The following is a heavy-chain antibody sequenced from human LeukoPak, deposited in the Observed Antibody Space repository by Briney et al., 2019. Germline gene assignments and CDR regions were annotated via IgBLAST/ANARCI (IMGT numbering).Heavy chain of an antibody. Sequence: GGSLRLSCAASGFTFSSYSMNWVRQAPGKGLEWVSAISGSGGTTDYADSVKGRFTISRDNSKNTLSLQMNSLRAEDTAVYYCAKAGVGSPLDYWGQGTLVTVSS. CDR1: GFTFSSYS. J-gene: IGHJ4*02. V-gene: IGHV3-23*01. CDR2: ISGSGGTT. CDR3: AKAGVGSPLDY. D-gene: IGHD1-26*01.